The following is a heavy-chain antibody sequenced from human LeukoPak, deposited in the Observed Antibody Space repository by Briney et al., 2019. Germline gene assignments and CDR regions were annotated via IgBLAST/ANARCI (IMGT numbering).Heavy chain of an antibody. V-gene: IGHV5-10-1*01. CDR2: IDPSDSYT. CDR3: ARQREQLPPYYYYGMDA. Sequence: MHGESLKISCKGSGYSFTSYWISWVRQMPGKGLEWMGRIDPSDSYTNYSPSFQGHVTISADKSISTAYLQWSSLKASDTAMYYCARQREQLPPYYYYGMDAWGKGTTVTVSS. D-gene: IGHD6-13*01. CDR1: GYSFTSYW. J-gene: IGHJ6*04.